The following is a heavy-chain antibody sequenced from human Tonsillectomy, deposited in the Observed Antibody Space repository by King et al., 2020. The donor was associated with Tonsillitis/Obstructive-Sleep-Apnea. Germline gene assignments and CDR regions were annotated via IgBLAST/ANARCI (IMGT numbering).Heavy chain of an antibody. CDR3: AKHLWFGEFLGYFDY. D-gene: IGHD3-10*01. CDR1: GFTFSSYA. CDR2: ISGRGDNT. Sequence: DVQLVESGGGLVQPGGSLRLSCAASGFTFSSYAMSWVRQAPGKGLEWVSSISGRGDNTYYADSVKGRFTISRDNSKKTLYLQMNSLRAEDTALYYWAKHLWFGEFLGYFDYWGQGTLVTVSS. J-gene: IGHJ4*02. V-gene: IGHV3-23*04.